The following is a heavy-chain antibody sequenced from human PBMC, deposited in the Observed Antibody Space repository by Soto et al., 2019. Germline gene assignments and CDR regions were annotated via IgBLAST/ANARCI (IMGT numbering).Heavy chain of an antibody. V-gene: IGHV3-30-3*01. Sequence: GGSLRLSCAASGFTFSSYAMHWVRQAPGKGLEWVAVISYDGSNKYYADSVKGRFTISRDNSKNTLYLQMNSLRAEDTAVYYCARDRIAVAGRRSGIDVWGQGTTVTVSS. CDR1: GFTFSSYA. D-gene: IGHD6-19*01. J-gene: IGHJ6*02. CDR3: ARDRIAVAGRRSGIDV. CDR2: ISYDGSNK.